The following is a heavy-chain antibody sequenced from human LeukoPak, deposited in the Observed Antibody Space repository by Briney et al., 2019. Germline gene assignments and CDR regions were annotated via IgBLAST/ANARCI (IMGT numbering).Heavy chain of an antibody. CDR2: IYYSGST. CDR1: GGSISSYY. V-gene: IGHV4-59*12. D-gene: IGHD6-19*01. Sequence: TSETLSLTCTVSGGSISSYYWSWIRQPPGKGLEWIGYIYYSGSTNYNPSLKSRVTMSVDTSKNQFSLKLSSVTAADTAVYYCARDASVFGWSAVAGKGLDYWGQGTLVTVSS. J-gene: IGHJ4*02. CDR3: ARDASVFGWSAVAGKGLDY.